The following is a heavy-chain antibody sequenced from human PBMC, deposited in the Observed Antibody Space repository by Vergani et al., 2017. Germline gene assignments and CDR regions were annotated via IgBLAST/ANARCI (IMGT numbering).Heavy chain of an antibody. CDR2: IHHSGAT. V-gene: IGHV4-59*01. Sequence: QVQLQESGPGLVKPSETLSLTCTVSGGSITNNFWSWIRRPPGKGLEWIGYIHHSGATNSKSSLRSRVSISIDTSKSSFSLRLSSVTTADTARYYCARMGGYDEGDAFRIGYFDSWGPGILVTVSS. CDR1: GGSITNNF. J-gene: IGHJ4*02. D-gene: IGHD3-22*01. CDR3: ARMGGYDEGDAFRIGYFDS.